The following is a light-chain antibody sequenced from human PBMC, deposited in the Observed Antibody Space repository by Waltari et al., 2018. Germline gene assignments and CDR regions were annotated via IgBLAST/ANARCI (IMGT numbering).Light chain of an antibody. CDR1: QSVGGN. CDR3: QQYNDWPPWT. V-gene: IGKV3-15*01. Sequence: VMTQSPVSLSVSPGDRVTISCRASQSVGGNVAWYQQKPGQAPRLLISAASTRATDVPGRFSGSGSGTEFSLTITSVQSEDSALYFCQQYNDWPPWTFGQGTKVEIK. J-gene: IGKJ1*01. CDR2: AAS.